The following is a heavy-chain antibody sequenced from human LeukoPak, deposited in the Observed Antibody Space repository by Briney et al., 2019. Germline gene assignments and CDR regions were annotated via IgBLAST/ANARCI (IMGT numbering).Heavy chain of an antibody. Sequence: GASVKVSCKASGYTXTSYYMHWVRQAPGQGLEWMGIINPSGGSTSYAQKFQGRVTMTRDTSTSTVYMELSSLRSEDTAVYYCARDPASIRDLRYFDYWGQGTLVTVSS. CDR1: GYTXTSYY. V-gene: IGHV1-46*01. CDR2: INPSGGST. J-gene: IGHJ4*02. CDR3: ARDPASIRDLRYFDY. D-gene: IGHD5-12*01.